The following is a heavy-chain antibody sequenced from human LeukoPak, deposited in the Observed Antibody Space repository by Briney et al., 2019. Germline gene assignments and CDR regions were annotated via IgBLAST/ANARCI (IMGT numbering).Heavy chain of an antibody. J-gene: IGHJ3*02. Sequence: GGSLRLSCAASGFTFSSYSMNWVRQAPGKGLEWVSSISSSSSYIYYADSVKGRFTISRDNAKNSPYLQMNSLRAEDTAVYYCARTPRGLMVRGVHDAFDIWGQGTMVTVSS. V-gene: IGHV3-21*01. CDR1: GFTFSSYS. D-gene: IGHD3-10*01. CDR3: ARTPRGLMVRGVHDAFDI. CDR2: ISSSSSYI.